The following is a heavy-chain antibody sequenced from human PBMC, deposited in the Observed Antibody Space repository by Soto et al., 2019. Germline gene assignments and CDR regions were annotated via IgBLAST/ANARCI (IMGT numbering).Heavy chain of an antibody. D-gene: IGHD5-12*01. CDR2: ISSGASTR. CDR1: GFTFSDYY. Sequence: QVQLVESGGGLVKPGGSLRLSCAASGFTFSDYYMSWIRQAPGKGLEWVSYISSGASTRHYADSVKGRFTISRDNAKNSLYLQMNSLRVEDTAVYYCARKVGYKVETIGAFDYWGQGTLVTVSS. CDR3: ARKVGYKVETIGAFDY. V-gene: IGHV3-11*01. J-gene: IGHJ4*02.